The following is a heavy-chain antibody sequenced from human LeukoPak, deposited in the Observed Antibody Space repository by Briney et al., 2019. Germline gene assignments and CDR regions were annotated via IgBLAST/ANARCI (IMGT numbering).Heavy chain of an antibody. J-gene: IGHJ4*02. CDR1: GGSISSSSYY. V-gene: IGHV4-39*07. CDR2: INHSGST. Sequence: SETLSLTCTVSGGSISSSSYYWGWIRQPPGKGLEWIGEINHSGSTNYNPSLKSRVTISVDTSKNQFSLKLSSVTAADTAVYYCAARSEVDCSSTSCYGFDYWGQGTLVTVSS. D-gene: IGHD2-2*01. CDR3: AARSEVDCSSTSCYGFDY.